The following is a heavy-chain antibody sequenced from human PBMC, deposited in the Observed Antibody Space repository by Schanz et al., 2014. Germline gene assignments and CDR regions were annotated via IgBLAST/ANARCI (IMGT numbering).Heavy chain of an antibody. CDR3: ARAGQDYSDSSGYATYYFGN. CDR2: IIPILGIA. V-gene: IGHV1-69*04. CDR1: GYTFTAYG. Sequence: QVQLVQSGAEVKKPGASVKVSCQTSGYTFTAYGINWVRQAPGQGLEWMGRIIPILGIANYAQKFQGRVTITADKSTFTAYMELSSLRSEDTAMYYCARAGQDYSDSSGYATYYFGNWGQGTLVTVSS. J-gene: IGHJ4*02. D-gene: IGHD3-22*01.